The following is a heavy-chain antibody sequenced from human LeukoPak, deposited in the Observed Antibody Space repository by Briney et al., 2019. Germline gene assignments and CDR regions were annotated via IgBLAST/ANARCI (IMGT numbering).Heavy chain of an antibody. V-gene: IGHV1-18*01. Sequence: ASVKVSCKASGYTFTTYGITWVRQAPGEGLEWMGWFSADNRNTNYAQKFQGRVTITTDTSTSTAYMELGSLTSDDTAVYYCARAKRYNFWSGSYISLWYFDLWGRGTPVTVSS. CDR2: FSADNRNT. D-gene: IGHD3-3*01. J-gene: IGHJ2*01. CDR3: ARAKRYNFWSGSYISLWYFDL. CDR1: GYTFTTYG.